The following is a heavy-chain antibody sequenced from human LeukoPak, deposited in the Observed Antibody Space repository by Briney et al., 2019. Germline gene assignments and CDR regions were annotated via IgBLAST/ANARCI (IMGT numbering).Heavy chain of an antibody. D-gene: IGHD3-10*01. Sequence: ASVKVSCKASGYTFTGYYMHWVRQAPGQGLEWMGWINPNSGGTNYAQKFQGRVTMTRDTSISTAYMELRSLRSDDTAVYYCARDRTKPGGSGTPTPPGNYWGQGTLVTVSS. J-gene: IGHJ4*02. CDR2: INPNSGGT. CDR1: GYTFTGYY. V-gene: IGHV1-2*02. CDR3: ARDRTKPGGSGTPTPPGNY.